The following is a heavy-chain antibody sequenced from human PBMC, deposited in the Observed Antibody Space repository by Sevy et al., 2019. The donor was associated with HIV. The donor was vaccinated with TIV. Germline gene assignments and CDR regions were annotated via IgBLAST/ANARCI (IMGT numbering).Heavy chain of an antibody. CDR3: AREGRSGYYPFDY. J-gene: IGHJ4*02. V-gene: IGHV4-30-4*01. CDR2: IYYSGST. CDR1: GGSISSGDYY. D-gene: IGHD3-22*01. Sequence: SETLSLTCTVSGGSISSGDYYWSWIRQPPGKGLEWIGYIYYSGSTYYNPSLKSRVTISVDTSKNQYSLKLSSVPAADTAVYYCAREGRSGYYPFDYWGQGTLVTVSS.